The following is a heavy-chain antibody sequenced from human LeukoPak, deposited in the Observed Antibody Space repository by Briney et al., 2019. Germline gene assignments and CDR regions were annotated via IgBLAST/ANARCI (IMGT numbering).Heavy chain of an antibody. CDR2: IKSKSDGGTT. CDR1: GFTFSNAW. V-gene: IGHV3-15*01. Sequence: PGGSLRLSCAASGFTFSNAWMSWVRQAPGKGLEWVGRIKSKSDGGTTDYPAPVKGRFTISRDDSKTALYLQMNSLQTEDTAVYYCTTDEWSWGQGTLVPVSS. CDR3: TTDEWS. D-gene: IGHD3-3*01. J-gene: IGHJ4*02.